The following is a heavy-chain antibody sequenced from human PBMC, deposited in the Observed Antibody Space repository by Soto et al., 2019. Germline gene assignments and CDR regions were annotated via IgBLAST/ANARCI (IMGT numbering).Heavy chain of an antibody. D-gene: IGHD5-12*01. CDR1: GFTFSSYG. CDR2: ISYDGSNK. Sequence: PGGSLRLSCAASGFTFSSYGMHWVRQAPGKGLEWVAVISYDGSNKYYADSVKGRFTISRDNSKNTLYLEMNSLRAEDTAVYYCAKDRLGYSYYYYGMDVGGQGTTVTVSS. V-gene: IGHV3-30*18. J-gene: IGHJ6*02. CDR3: AKDRLGYSYYYYGMDV.